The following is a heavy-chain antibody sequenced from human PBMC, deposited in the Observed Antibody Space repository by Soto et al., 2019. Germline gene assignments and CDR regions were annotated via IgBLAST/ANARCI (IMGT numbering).Heavy chain of an antibody. Sequence: SVKVSCKASGGTFSSYAISWVRQAPGQGLEWMGGIIPIFGTANYAQKFQGRVTITTDESTSTAYMELSSLRSEDTAVYYCARAPHGGMAQDYWGQGTLVTVSS. D-gene: IGHD2-15*01. V-gene: IGHV1-69*05. CDR1: GGTFSSYA. CDR3: ARAPHGGMAQDY. J-gene: IGHJ4*02. CDR2: IIPIFGTA.